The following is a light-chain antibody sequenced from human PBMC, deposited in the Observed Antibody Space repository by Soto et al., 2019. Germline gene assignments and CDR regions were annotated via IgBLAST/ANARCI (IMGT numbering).Light chain of an antibody. CDR2: GAS. CDR3: QQYGSSSYT. Sequence: EIVLKQSPGTLSLSPGERATLSCRASQSVSSSYLAWYQQKPGQAPRLLIYGASSRSTGIPDRFSGSGSVTDFTLTISRLEPEDFAVYYCQQYGSSSYTFGQWTKLEIK. J-gene: IGKJ2*01. V-gene: IGKV3-20*01. CDR1: QSVSSSY.